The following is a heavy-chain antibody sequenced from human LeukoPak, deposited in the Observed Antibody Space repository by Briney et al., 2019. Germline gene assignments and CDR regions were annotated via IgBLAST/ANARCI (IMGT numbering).Heavy chain of an antibody. CDR2: ITGSAGST. D-gene: IGHD1-26*01. CDR1: GCTFSSYA. Sequence: GGSLRLSCAASGCTFSSYAMTWVRQAPGKGLEGVSSITGSAGSTYYADSVKDRFTISRDNSKNTLYLQMNSLRAEDTAVYYCAKRYSGSSGLYNFDYWGQGTLVTVSS. CDR3: AKRYSGSSGLYNFDY. J-gene: IGHJ4*02. V-gene: IGHV3-23*01.